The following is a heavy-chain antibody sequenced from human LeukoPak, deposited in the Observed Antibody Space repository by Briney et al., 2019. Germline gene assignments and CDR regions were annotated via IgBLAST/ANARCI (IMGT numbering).Heavy chain of an antibody. V-gene: IGHV1-18*01. CDR1: GYTFTSYG. Sequence: ASVKVSCKASGYTFTSYGISWVRQAPGQGLEWMGWISAYSGNTNYAQKLQGRVTMTTDTSTSTAYMELRSLRSDDTAVYYCARDLCSSTSCYRDLSDYWGQGTLVTVSS. CDR3: ARDLCSSTSCYRDLSDY. J-gene: IGHJ4*02. D-gene: IGHD2-2*01. CDR2: ISAYSGNT.